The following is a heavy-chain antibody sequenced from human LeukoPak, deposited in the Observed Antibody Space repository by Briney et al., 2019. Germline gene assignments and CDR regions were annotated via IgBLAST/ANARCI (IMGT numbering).Heavy chain of an antibody. V-gene: IGHV4-39*02. CDR3: AREGGGFDY. CDR2: MYYSGST. Sequence: SETLSLTCIVSGDSINSGTYYWGWIRQPPGKGLEWIGNMYYSGSTYYNPSLKSRVTISVDTSKNQLSLKLSSVTAADTAVYYCAREGGGFDYWGQGTLVTVSS. D-gene: IGHD3-16*01. CDR1: GDSINSGTYY. J-gene: IGHJ4*02.